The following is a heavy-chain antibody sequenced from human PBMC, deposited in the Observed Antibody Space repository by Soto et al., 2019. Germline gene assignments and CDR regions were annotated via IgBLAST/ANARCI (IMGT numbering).Heavy chain of an antibody. CDR1: GFTFDHYA. CDR2: ISWNSGSI. CDR3: AKDDSSSWMGYYYGMDV. V-gene: IGHV3-9*01. D-gene: IGHD6-13*01. Sequence: EMQLVESGGGLVQPGRSLRLSCAASGFTFDHYAMHWVRQAPGKGLEWVSGISWNSGSIGYADSVKGRFTISRDNAKNSLYLQMNSLRAEDTALYYCAKDDSSSWMGYYYGMDVWGQGTTVTVS. J-gene: IGHJ6*02.